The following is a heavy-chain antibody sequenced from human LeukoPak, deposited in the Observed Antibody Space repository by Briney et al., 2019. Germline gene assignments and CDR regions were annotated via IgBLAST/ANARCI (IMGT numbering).Heavy chain of an antibody. D-gene: IGHD4-17*01. J-gene: IGHJ4*02. CDR1: GYTFTSYG. Sequence: ASVKVSCKASGYTFTSYGISWVRQAPGQGLEWMGRINPNSGGTNYAQKFQGRVTMTRDTSISTAYMELSRLRSDDTAVYYCARVLDYGDYSFDYWGQGTLVTVSS. V-gene: IGHV1-2*06. CDR3: ARVLDYGDYSFDY. CDR2: INPNSGGT.